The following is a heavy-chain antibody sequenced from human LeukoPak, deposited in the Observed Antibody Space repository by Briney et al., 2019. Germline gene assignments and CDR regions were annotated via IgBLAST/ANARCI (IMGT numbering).Heavy chain of an antibody. CDR1: GFTFSSYG. CDR2: ISGSGGST. Sequence: PGGSLRLSCAASGFTFSSYGMSWVRQAPGKGLEWVSAISGSGGSTYYADSVKGRFTISRDNSKNTLYLQMSSLRAEDTAVYYCAKDALRNYGSASCFDYWGQGTLVTVSS. V-gene: IGHV3-23*01. D-gene: IGHD3-10*01. J-gene: IGHJ4*02. CDR3: AKDALRNYGSASCFDY.